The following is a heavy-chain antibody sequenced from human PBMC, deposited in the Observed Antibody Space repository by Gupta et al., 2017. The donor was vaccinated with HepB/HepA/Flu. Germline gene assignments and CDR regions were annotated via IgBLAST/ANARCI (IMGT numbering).Heavy chain of an antibody. CDR1: GASVGSHY. D-gene: IGHD2/OR15-2a*01. CDR2: IFPSGTA. J-gene: IGHJ4*02. CDR3: ARGSSDAATYFPDS. V-gene: IGHV4-4*07. Sequence: QVQLQESGPGLVKPSETLSLTCSVSGASVGSHYWNWVRQSAEKGLEWIGRIFPSGTAHYNPSLTSRVTISVDTFRNQFSLRLHSVTAADTAVYYCARGSSDAATYFPDSWGQGTLGTVSS.